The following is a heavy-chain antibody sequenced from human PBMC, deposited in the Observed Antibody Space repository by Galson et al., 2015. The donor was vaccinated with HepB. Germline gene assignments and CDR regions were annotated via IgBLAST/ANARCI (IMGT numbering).Heavy chain of an antibody. Sequence: SLRLSCAASGFTFSSYSMNWVRQAPGKGLEWVSFITSSSDYIYYADSVEGRFTISRDNAKNSLYLQMNTLRAEDSAVYYCAKDLSADGSGSYYTSDAFDIWGQGTMVTVSS. CDR1: GFTFSSYS. CDR2: ITSSSDYI. J-gene: IGHJ3*02. D-gene: IGHD3-10*01. V-gene: IGHV3-21*06. CDR3: AKDLSADGSGSYYTSDAFDI.